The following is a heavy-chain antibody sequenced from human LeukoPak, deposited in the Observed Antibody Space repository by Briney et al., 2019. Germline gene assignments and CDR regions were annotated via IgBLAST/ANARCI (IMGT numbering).Heavy chain of an antibody. Sequence: ASVKLSCKASGYTFTSYGISWVRQAPGQGLEWMGWISAYNGNTNYAQKLQGRVTMTTDTSTSTAYMELRSLRSDDTAVYYCARDDTRGGIGVVPAALPDYWGQGTLVSVSS. CDR3: ARDDTRGGIGVVPAALPDY. CDR1: GYTFTSYG. D-gene: IGHD2-2*01. V-gene: IGHV1-18*04. CDR2: ISAYNGNT. J-gene: IGHJ4*02.